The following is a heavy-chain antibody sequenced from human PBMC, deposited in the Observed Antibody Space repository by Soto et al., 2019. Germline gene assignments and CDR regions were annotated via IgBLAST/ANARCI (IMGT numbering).Heavy chain of an antibody. J-gene: IGHJ4*02. CDR3: AAGGGLPRYY. CDR1: GGSISSGGYS. V-gene: IGHV4-30-2*01. CDR2: IYHSGST. Sequence: QLQLQESGSGLVKPSQTLSLTCAVSGGSISSGGYSWSWIRQPPGKGLEWIGYIYHSGSTYYNPSPQSRVTISVDRSMTQFSLKLSSVTAADTAVYYCAAGGGLPRYYWGQGTLVTVSS. D-gene: IGHD5-12*01.